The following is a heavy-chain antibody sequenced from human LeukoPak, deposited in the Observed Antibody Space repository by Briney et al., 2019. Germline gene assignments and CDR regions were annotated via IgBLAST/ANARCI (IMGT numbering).Heavy chain of an antibody. Sequence: ASVKVSCKASGGTFSSYAISWVRQAPGQGLEWMGWISAYNGNTNYAQKLQGRVTMTTDTSTSTAYMELRSLGSDDTAVYYCARAFGIAVAGTGDYWGQGTLVTVSS. D-gene: IGHD6-19*01. V-gene: IGHV1-18*01. CDR2: ISAYNGNT. CDR3: ARAFGIAVAGTGDY. CDR1: GGTFSSYA. J-gene: IGHJ4*02.